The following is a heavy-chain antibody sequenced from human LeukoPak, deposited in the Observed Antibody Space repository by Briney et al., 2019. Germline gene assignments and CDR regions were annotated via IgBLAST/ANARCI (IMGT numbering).Heavy chain of an antibody. Sequence: GGSLRLSCAASGFTFSSYWMSWVRQAPGKGLEWVANIKQDGSEKYYADSVKGRFAISRDNSKNTLYLQLNSLRADDTAVYYCAKACRPSITMIVVVPPDYWGQGTLVTVSS. D-gene: IGHD3-22*01. V-gene: IGHV3-7*03. J-gene: IGHJ4*02. CDR2: IKQDGSEK. CDR3: AKACRPSITMIVVVPPDY. CDR1: GFTFSSYW.